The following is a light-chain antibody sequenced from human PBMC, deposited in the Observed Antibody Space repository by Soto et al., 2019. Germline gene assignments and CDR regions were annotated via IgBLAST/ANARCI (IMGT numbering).Light chain of an antibody. Sequence: EIVLTQSPGTLSLSPGERATLSCRASQSVSSNYLAWYQQKPGQAPRLLIYGASTRATGIPDRFSGSGSGTDFTLTISRLEPEDFAVYYCQRYGSSLTFXGGTK. J-gene: IGKJ4*01. V-gene: IGKV3-20*01. CDR2: GAS. CDR3: QRYGSSLT. CDR1: QSVSSNY.